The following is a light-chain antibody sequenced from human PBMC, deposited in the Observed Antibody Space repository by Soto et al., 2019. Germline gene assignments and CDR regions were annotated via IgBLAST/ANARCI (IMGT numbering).Light chain of an antibody. J-gene: IGKJ1*01. CDR1: QGISSY. CDR2: AAS. V-gene: IGKV1-9*01. Sequence: DIQLIQSPSFLSASVGDRVTITCRASQGISSYLAWYQQKPGKAPKLLIYAASTLQSGVPSRFSGSGSGTDFTLTISCLQSEDCATYYCQQYYSYPRTFGQGTKVDI. CDR3: QQYYSYPRT.